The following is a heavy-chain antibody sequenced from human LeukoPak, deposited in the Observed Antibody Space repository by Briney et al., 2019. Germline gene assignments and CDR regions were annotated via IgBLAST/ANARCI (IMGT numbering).Heavy chain of an antibody. CDR1: GFTVSDNY. V-gene: IGHV3-66*01. CDR3: ARDFPIATVGYT. CDR2: IYSGGTT. Sequence: GGSLRLSCAASGFTVSDNYMSWVRQAPGKGLEWVSIIYSGGTTYYADSVKGRFTISRDNSKNTVDLQMNSLRAEDTAVYYCARDFPIATVGYTRGQGTLVTVSS. J-gene: IGHJ4*02. D-gene: IGHD6-13*01.